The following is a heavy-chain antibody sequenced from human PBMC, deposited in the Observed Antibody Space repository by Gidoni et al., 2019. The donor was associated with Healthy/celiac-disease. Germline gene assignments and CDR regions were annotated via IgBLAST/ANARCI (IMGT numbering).Heavy chain of an antibody. Sequence: QVQLVQSGAEVKKPGASVKVSCKASGYTFTSYGISWVRRDPGQGLEWMGWFSAYNGNTNYAQKLQGKVTMTTDTSTSRAYMELRSLRSDDAAVYYCAGREVPGLFYYYYYGMDVWGQGTTVTVSS. D-gene: IGHD2-8*02. CDR2: FSAYNGNT. J-gene: IGHJ6*02. CDR1: GYTFTSYG. V-gene: IGHV1-18*01. CDR3: AGREVPGLFYYYYYGMDV.